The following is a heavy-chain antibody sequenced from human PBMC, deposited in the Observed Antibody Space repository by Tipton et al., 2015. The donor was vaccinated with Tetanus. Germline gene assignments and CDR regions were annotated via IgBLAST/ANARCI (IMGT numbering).Heavy chain of an antibody. CDR2: IYQTDST. CDR3: VRGRGLAAYSFGFEC. J-gene: IGHJ4*02. CDR1: GGLITTGGYS. V-gene: IGHV4-30-2*01. Sequence: TLSLTCALSGGLITTGGYSWDWIRQTPGQGLEWIGYIYQTDSTYYNPSLRSRLTISISRSKNQFSLKLTSVTAADAAVYYCVRGRGLAAYSFGFECWGQGAQVLVSS. D-gene: IGHD5-18*01.